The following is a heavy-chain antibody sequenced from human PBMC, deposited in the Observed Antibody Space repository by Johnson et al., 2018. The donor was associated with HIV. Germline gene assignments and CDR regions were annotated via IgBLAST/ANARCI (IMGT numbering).Heavy chain of an antibody. Sequence: EVQLVESGGGLVQPGGSLRLSCAASGFTVSGNYMNWVRQAPGKGLEWVSGINWNGGSTGYADSVKGRFTISRDDSKNTLYLQINSLKTEDTAVYYCTTDLIRRYYGSGLRDAFDIWGQGTMVTVSS. J-gene: IGHJ3*02. D-gene: IGHD3-10*01. V-gene: IGHV3-66*01. CDR1: GFTVSGNY. CDR2: INWNGGST. CDR3: TTDLIRRYYGSGLRDAFDI.